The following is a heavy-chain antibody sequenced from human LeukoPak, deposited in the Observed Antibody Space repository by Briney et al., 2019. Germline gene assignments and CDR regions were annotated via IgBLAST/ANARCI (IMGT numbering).Heavy chain of an antibody. CDR2: IYHSGST. CDR3: ASRWSYSSSSGGDY. J-gene: IGHJ4*02. V-gene: IGHV4-4*02. D-gene: IGHD6-6*01. Sequence: SETLPLTCAVSGGSISSSNWWSWVRQPPGKGLEWIGEIYHSGSTNYNPSLKSRVTISVDKSKNQFSLKLSSVTAADTAVYYCASRWSYSSSSGGDYWGQGTLVTVSS. CDR1: GGSISSSNW.